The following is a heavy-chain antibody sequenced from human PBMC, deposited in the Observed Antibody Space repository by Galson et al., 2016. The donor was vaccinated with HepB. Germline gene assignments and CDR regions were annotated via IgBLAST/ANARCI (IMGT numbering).Heavy chain of an antibody. CDR1: GFTFSNNA. D-gene: IGHD6-6*01. CDR2: ISGSSTTI. V-gene: IGHV3-23*01. CDR3: AKMKGTTRPYSFGS. J-gene: IGHJ4*02. Sequence: SLRLSCAASGFTFSNNAMSWVRQAPGKGLEWVSEISGSSTTINYADSVKGRFTISRDNSKNTPYLQMNTLRNEDTAIYYWAKMKGTTRPYSFGSWGQGTLVTVSS.